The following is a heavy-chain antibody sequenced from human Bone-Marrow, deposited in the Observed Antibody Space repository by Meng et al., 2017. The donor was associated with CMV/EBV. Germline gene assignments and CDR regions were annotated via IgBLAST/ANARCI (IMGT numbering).Heavy chain of an antibody. V-gene: IGHV3-30*04. J-gene: IGHJ6*02. Sequence: GESLKISCAASGFTFSSYAMHWVRQAPGKGPEWVAVISYDGSNKYYADSVKGRFTISRDNSKNTLYLQMNSLRAEDTAVYYCARVQQAYCGGDCYFSHYGMDVWGQGTTVTVSS. D-gene: IGHD2-21*01. CDR1: GFTFSSYA. CDR3: ARVQQAYCGGDCYFSHYGMDV. CDR2: ISYDGSNK.